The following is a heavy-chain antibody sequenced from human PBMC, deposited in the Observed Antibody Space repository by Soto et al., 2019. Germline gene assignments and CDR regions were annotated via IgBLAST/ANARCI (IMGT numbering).Heavy chain of an antibody. D-gene: IGHD3-22*01. J-gene: IGHJ4*02. V-gene: IGHV4-30-2*01. Sequence: ASETLSLTCAVSGGSISSGGYSWSWIRQPPGKGLEWIGYIYHSGSTYYNPSLKSRVTISVDRSKNQFSLKLSSVTAADMAVYYCARAVKLDYYDSSGFLDYWGQGTLVTVSS. CDR2: IYHSGST. CDR3: ARAVKLDYYDSSGFLDY. CDR1: GGSISSGGYS.